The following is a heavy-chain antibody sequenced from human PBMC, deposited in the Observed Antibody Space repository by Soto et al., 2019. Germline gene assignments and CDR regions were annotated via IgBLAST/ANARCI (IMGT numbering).Heavy chain of an antibody. CDR1: GVTIRCYY. V-gene: IGHV4-59*01. D-gene: IGHD6-13*01. Sequence: QLQLQESGPGLVKPSETLSLTCNVSGVTIRCYYWNWIRQPPGKTLEWIGSIYYTGGTNYNPSLKCRVTSSEVTSKNHISLKFNSLTAAETAGYYCASGTRSTIAAPVSCGQGTLVTVSA. CDR2: IYYTGGT. J-gene: IGHJ5*02. CDR3: ASGTRSTIAAPVS.